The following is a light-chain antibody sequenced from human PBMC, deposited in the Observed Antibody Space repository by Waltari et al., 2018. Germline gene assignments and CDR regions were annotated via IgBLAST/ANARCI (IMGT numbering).Light chain of an antibody. CDR1: SGTIADSF. J-gene: IGLJ2*01. CDR3: QSYDTKNVKI. V-gene: IGLV6-57*03. CDR2: QAD. Sequence: NFMLTQPHSVSESPGKTITLSCTRSSGTIADSFVQWYQHRPGSAPTSVIYQADQRPSSVPDRCSGSIDRSSNSASLTISGLTTEDEADYYCQSYDTKNVKIFGGGTKLTVL.